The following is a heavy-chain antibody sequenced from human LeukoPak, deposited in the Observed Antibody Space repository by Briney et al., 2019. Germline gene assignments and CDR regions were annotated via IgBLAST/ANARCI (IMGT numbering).Heavy chain of an antibody. Sequence: PSETLSLTCTVSGGSISSDYWSWIRQSAGKGLEWIGRIYSSGNINYNPSLKSRVTMSVDTSNNQFSLKLSSVTAADTAVYYCARGQWVTEGRGKFDNWGQGNLVTVSA. CDR3: ARGQWVTEGRGKFDN. D-gene: IGHD6-19*01. CDR2: IYSSGNI. J-gene: IGHJ4*02. CDR1: GGSISSDY. V-gene: IGHV4-4*07.